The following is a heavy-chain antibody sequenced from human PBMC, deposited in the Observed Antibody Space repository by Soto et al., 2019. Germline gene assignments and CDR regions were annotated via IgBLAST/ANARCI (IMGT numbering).Heavy chain of an antibody. CDR2: IYPSGST. CDR1: GGSISGYH. D-gene: IGHD2-21*02. J-gene: IGHJ4*02. Sequence: QVQLRESGPGLVKASETLSLTCTVSGGSISGYHWSWIRQTPGKGLEWIGKIYPSGSTDYNPSLNSPVIISADTSKNQVSLKLSPVTAADTAIYYCARLLGTAVFVHWGQGTLVTVSS. CDR3: ARLLGTAVFVH. V-gene: IGHV4-4*09.